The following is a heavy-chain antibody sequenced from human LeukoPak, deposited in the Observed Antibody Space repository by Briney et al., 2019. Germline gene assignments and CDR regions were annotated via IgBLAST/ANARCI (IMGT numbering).Heavy chain of an antibody. CDR2: ISYSGRT. V-gene: IGHV4-31*03. CDR3: VRDRWGGSLFDF. D-gene: IGHD3-10*01. CDR1: GGSITNGSYY. Sequence: PSETLSLTCTVSGGSITNGSYYWSWIRQHPRKGLEWIGYISYSGRTYYNPSLKSRVTISLGPSKNQFSLRLTSVTAADTAMYFCVRDRWGGSLFDFWGQGTLVTVSS. J-gene: IGHJ4*02.